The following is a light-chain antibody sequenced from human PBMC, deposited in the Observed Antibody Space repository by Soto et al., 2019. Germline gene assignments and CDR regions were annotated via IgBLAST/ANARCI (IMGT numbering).Light chain of an antibody. Sequence: QSVLTQPASVSGSPGQSTTISCTGTSSDVGSYNLVSWYQQHPGKAPKLMICEGSKRPSGVSNRFSGSKSGNTASLTISGLQAEDEADYYCSSYTTSAPYVFGSGTKVTVL. CDR3: SSYTTSAPYV. J-gene: IGLJ1*01. CDR2: EGS. CDR1: SSDVGSYNL. V-gene: IGLV2-14*02.